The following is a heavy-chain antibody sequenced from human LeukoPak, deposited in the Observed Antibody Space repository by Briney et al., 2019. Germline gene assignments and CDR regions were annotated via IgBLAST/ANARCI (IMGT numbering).Heavy chain of an antibody. CDR1: GFTFSSYG. CDR2: IWYDGSNK. CDR3: ARAATGFEFDY. Sequence: GGSLRLSCAASGFTFSSYGMHWVRQAPGRGLEWVAVIWYDGSNKYYADSVRGRFTISRDNSKNTLYLQMNSLRAEDTAVYYCARAATGFEFDYWGQGTLVTVSS. D-gene: IGHD3-10*01. V-gene: IGHV3-33*01. J-gene: IGHJ4*02.